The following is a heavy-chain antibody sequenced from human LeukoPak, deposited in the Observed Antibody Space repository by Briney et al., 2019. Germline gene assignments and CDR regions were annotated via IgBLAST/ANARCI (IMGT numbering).Heavy chain of an antibody. J-gene: IGHJ4*02. CDR1: GFTFSSYE. Sequence: SGGSLRLPCAASGFTFSSYEMNWVRQAPGRGLEWVSYISSSGSTIYYADSVKGRFTISRDNAKNSLYLQMNSLRAEDTAVYYCASAYCGGDCYGGYWGQGTLVTVSS. CDR2: ISSSGSTI. V-gene: IGHV3-48*03. D-gene: IGHD2-21*02. CDR3: ASAYCGGDCYGGY.